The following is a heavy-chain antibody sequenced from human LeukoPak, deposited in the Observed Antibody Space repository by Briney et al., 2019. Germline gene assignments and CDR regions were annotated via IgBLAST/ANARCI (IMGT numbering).Heavy chain of an antibody. J-gene: IGHJ4*02. D-gene: IGHD5-12*01. CDR3: ARGGVATIGIDY. CDR2: ISSSSSYI. V-gene: IGHV3-21*01. CDR1: GFTFSSYS. Sequence: GGSLRLSCAASGFTFSSYSMNWVRQAPGKGLEWVSSISSSSSYIYYADPVKGRFTISRDNAKNSLYLQMNSLRAEDTAVYYCARGGVATIGIDYWGQGTLVTVSS.